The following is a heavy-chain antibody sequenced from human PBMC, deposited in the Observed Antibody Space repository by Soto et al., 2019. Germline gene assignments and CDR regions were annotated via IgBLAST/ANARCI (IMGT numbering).Heavy chain of an antibody. CDR2: ISYDGSNK. Sequence: GGSLRLSCAASGFTFSSYGMHWVRQAPGKGLEWVAVISYDGSNKYYADSVKGRFTISRDNSKNTLYLQMNSLRAEDTAVYYCAKDFGWRSNQRWELLDYWGQGTLVTVSS. CDR3: AKDFGWRSNQRWELLDY. J-gene: IGHJ4*02. CDR1: GFTFSSYG. D-gene: IGHD1-26*01. V-gene: IGHV3-30*18.